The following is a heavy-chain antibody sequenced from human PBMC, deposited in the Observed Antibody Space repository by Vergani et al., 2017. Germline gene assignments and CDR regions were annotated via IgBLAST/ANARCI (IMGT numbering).Heavy chain of an antibody. CDR2: IHSSGTT. CDR1: GGSITSGSFY. CDR3: ARDSWTSELRGVYWFDT. Sequence: QVQLHESGPGLVKPSQTLSLTCTVSGGSITSGSFYWSWIRQPAGKGLKWIGRIHSSGTTNYNPSLKSRVTLSVDTSKNQLSLRMTSVTAADTAVYYCARDSWTSELRGVYWFDTWGQGTLVSVSS. J-gene: IGHJ5*02. V-gene: IGHV4-61*02. D-gene: IGHD3-10*01.